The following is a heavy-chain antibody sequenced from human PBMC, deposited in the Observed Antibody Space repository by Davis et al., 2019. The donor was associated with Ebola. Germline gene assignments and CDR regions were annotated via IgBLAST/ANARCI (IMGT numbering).Heavy chain of an antibody. CDR3: ARESRVSPSQIDY. D-gene: IGHD6-6*01. CDR2: INTDGRST. J-gene: IGHJ4*02. V-gene: IGHV3-74*01. CDR1: GFINFKNYW. Sequence: GESLKTPCEASGFINFKNYWMYWVRQAPGKGLVWVSRINTDGRSTTYADSVRGRFTMSRDNAETTVYLQMNSLRVEDTAVYYCARESRVSPSQIDYWGQGTLVTVSS.